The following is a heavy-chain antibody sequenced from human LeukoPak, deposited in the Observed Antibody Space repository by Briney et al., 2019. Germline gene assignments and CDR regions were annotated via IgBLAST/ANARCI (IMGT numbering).Heavy chain of an antibody. D-gene: IGHD2-21*01. V-gene: IGHV3-9*01. CDR1: GFTFDDYA. CDR2: ISWNSGSI. CDR3: ARDRLLDY. J-gene: IGHJ4*02. Sequence: GRSLRLSCAASGFTFDDYAMHWVRQAPGKGLEWVSGISWNSGSIGYADSVKGRFTISRDNAKNSLYLQMNSLRAEDTAVYYCARDRLLDYWGQGTLVTVSS.